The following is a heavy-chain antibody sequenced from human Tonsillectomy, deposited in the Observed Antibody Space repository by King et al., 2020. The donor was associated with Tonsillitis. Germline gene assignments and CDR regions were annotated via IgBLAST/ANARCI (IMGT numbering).Heavy chain of an antibody. CDR1: GFTFSSYW. J-gene: IGHJ4*02. D-gene: IGHD6-13*01. CDR2: INTDGSGA. V-gene: IGHV3-74*03. Sequence: VQLVESGGGLVQPGGSLRLSCAASGFTFSSYWMHWVRQAPGKGLVWVSRINTDGSGAKYADSVKGRFTISRDNAKKTLYLQMNSLRAEDTAVYYCAGSSWYYFDYWVQGALVTVSS. CDR3: AGSSWYYFDY.